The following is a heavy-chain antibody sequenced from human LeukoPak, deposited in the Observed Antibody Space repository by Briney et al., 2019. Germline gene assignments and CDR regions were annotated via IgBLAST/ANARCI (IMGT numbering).Heavy chain of an antibody. Sequence: SETLSLTCTVSGYSISSGYYWGWIRQPPGKGLEWIGSIYHSGSTYYNPSLKSRVTISVDTSKNQFSLKLSSVTAADTAVYYCATDRIKGDWVYFDSWGQGIPVTVSS. D-gene: IGHD3/OR15-3a*01. CDR2: IYHSGST. CDR1: GYSISSGYY. CDR3: ATDRIKGDWVYFDS. J-gene: IGHJ4*02. V-gene: IGHV4-38-2*02.